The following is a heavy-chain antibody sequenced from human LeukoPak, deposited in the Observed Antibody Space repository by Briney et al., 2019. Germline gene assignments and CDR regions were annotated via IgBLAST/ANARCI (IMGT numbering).Heavy chain of an antibody. D-gene: IGHD3-3*01. CDR2: IYYTGST. CDR3: ARAPLRFLEWAFDY. CDR1: GDSISRSIYY. J-gene: IGHJ4*02. V-gene: IGHV4-39*01. Sequence: KPSETLSLSCTVSGDSISRSIYYWGWIRQPPGKGLEWIGTIYYTGSTYQNPSLKSRVTISVDTSKNQFSLKLSSVTAADTAVYYCARAPLRFLEWAFDYWGQGTLVTVSS.